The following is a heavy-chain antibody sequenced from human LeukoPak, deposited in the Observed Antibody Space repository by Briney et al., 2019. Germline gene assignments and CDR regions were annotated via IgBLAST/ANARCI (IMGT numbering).Heavy chain of an antibody. Sequence: GGSLRLSCAASGFTFSSYAMSWVRQAPGKGLEWVSAISGSGGSTYYADSVKGRFTISRDNSKNTLYLQMDSLRAEDTAVYYCATVDIVATIPFDYWGQGTLVTVSS. J-gene: IGHJ4*02. V-gene: IGHV3-23*01. CDR1: GFTFSSYA. CDR3: ATVDIVATIPFDY. D-gene: IGHD5-12*01. CDR2: ISGSGGST.